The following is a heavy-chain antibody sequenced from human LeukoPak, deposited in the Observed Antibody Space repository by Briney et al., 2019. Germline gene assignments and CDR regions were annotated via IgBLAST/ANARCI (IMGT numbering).Heavy chain of an antibody. D-gene: IGHD3-16*02. Sequence: LAGGSLRLSCAASGFTFSTYVMSWVRQAPGKGLEWLSLILHNGDSTYYADSVKGRFTISRDNSKNTLYLQMNSLRAEDTAVYYCARLSSFAFDIWGQGTMVTVSS. CDR3: ARLSSFAFDI. V-gene: IGHV3-23*01. J-gene: IGHJ3*02. CDR1: GFTFSTYV. CDR2: ILHNGDST.